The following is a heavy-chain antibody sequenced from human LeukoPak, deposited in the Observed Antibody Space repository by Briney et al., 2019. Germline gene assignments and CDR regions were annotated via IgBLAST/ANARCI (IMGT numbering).Heavy chain of an antibody. J-gene: IGHJ3*02. D-gene: IGHD4-23*01. CDR2: NNHSGST. Sequence: SETLSLPCAVYGGSFSGYYWSWIRQPPGKGLEWFGENNHSGSTNYNPSLKSRVTISVDTSKNQFSLKLSSVTAADTAVYYCASESYGGNGAFDIWGQGTMVTVSS. CDR1: GGSFSGYY. CDR3: ASESYGGNGAFDI. V-gene: IGHV4-34*01.